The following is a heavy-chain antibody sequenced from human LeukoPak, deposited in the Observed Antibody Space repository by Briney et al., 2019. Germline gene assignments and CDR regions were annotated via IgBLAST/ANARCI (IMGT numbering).Heavy chain of an antibody. J-gene: IGHJ3*02. Sequence: VASVKVSCKASGGTFSSYAISWVRQAPGQGLEWMGRIIPILGIANYAQKFQGRVTITADESTSTAYMELSSLRSEDTAVYYCARFAPLDAFDIWGQGTMVTVSS. V-gene: IGHV1-69*04. CDR3: ARFAPLDAFDI. CDR2: IIPILGIA. CDR1: GGTFSSYA.